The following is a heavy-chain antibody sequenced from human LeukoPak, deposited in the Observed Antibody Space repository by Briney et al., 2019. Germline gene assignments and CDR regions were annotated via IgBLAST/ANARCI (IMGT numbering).Heavy chain of an antibody. D-gene: IGHD6-19*01. J-gene: IGHJ4*02. CDR2: IYPGDSDT. CDR3: ARKGSGWPRWLFDY. CDR1: GCSFTSSW. V-gene: IGHV5-51*01. Sequence: GESLKISCKGSGCSFTSSWIAWVRQVPGKGLEGMGIIYPGDSDTRYSPSFQGQVTISADKSISTAYLQWSSLKASDTAMYYCARKGSGWPRWLFDYWGQGTLVTVSS.